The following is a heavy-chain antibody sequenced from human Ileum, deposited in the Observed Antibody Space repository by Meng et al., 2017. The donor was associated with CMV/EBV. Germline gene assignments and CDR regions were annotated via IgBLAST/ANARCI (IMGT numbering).Heavy chain of an antibody. Sequence: SSSSAAWNWIRQSPSGGLEWLVRTYNRAKWYNNYAVSMKSRININPDTSKNQFSLQLNSVTPEDTAVYYCARDMGPVRGALLPFDYWGQGTLVTVSS. V-gene: IGHV6-1*01. CDR3: ARDMGPVRGALLPFDY. CDR1: SSSSAA. CDR2: TYNRAKWYN. D-gene: IGHD3-10*01. J-gene: IGHJ4*02.